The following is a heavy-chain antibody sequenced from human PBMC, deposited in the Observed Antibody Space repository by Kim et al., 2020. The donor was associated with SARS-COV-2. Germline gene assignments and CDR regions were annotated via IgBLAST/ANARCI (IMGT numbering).Heavy chain of an antibody. CDR3: AKKGGPRIAVVGNHWFDL. CDR1: GFTFTMSA. D-gene: IGHD6-19*01. CDR2: ISGSGGTT. J-gene: IGHJ5*02. Sequence: GGSLRLSCATSGFTFTMSAMHWVRQAPGKGLEWVSAISGSGGTTYYADSVKGRFTISRDNSKNTLFLQMNSLRAEDTAVYYCAKKGGPRIAVVGNHWFDLWGQGTLVTVSS. V-gene: IGHV3-23*01.